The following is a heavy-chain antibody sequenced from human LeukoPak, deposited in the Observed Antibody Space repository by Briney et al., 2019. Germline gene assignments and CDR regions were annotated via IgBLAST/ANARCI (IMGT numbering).Heavy chain of an antibody. CDR3: ARDCSSTCSDAFDI. J-gene: IGHJ3*02. CDR1: GGSISSYY. D-gene: IGHD2-2*01. CDR2: IYYSGST. V-gene: IGHV4-59*01. Sequence: PSETLSLTCTVSGGSISSYYWSWIRQPPGKGLEWIGYIYYSGSTNYNPSLKSRVTISVDTSKNQFSLRPSSVTAADTAVYYCARDCSSTCSDAFDIWGQGTMVTVSS.